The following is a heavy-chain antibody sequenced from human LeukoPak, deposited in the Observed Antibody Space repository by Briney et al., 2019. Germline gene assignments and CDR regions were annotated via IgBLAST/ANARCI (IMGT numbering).Heavy chain of an antibody. CDR3: ARCHRVAGWFDP. J-gene: IGHJ5*02. V-gene: IGHV3-21*01. CDR1: GFTSSSYS. Sequence: PGGSLRLSCAASGFTSSSYSMNWVRQAPGKGLEWVSSISSSSSYIYYADSVKGRFTISRDNAKNSLYLQMNSLRVEDTAVDYCARCHRVAGWFDPWGQGTLVTVSS. D-gene: IGHD2-15*01. CDR2: ISSSSSYI.